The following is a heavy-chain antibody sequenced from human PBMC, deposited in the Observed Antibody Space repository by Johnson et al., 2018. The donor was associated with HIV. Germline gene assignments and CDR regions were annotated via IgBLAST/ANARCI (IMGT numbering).Heavy chain of an antibody. J-gene: IGHJ3*01. CDR1: GFTFSSYG. CDR2: IKQDGSEK. Sequence: VESGGGVVQRGGSLRLSCVASGFTFSSYGMHWVRQAPGKGLEWVANIKQDGSEKYYVDSVKGRFTISRDNSKNTLYLQMNSLGAEDTAVYYCAKEGSTVIWGQGTMVTVSS. CDR3: AKEGSTVI. V-gene: IGHV3-30*02. D-gene: IGHD4-11*01.